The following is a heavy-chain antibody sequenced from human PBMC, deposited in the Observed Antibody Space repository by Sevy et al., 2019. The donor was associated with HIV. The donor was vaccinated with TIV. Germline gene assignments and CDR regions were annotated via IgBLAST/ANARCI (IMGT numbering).Heavy chain of an antibody. D-gene: IGHD6-13*01. CDR1: GRTFRNNA. CDR2: IIPMFGTA. J-gene: IGHJ4*02. Sequence: ASVKVSCKASGRTFRNNAISWVRQAPGQGLQWMGGIIPMFGTANYVQKFQGRVTITADESTNTAYMELSSLRSEDMAVYYCARSISWYASFDYWGQGTLVTVSS. CDR3: ARSISWYASFDY. V-gene: IGHV1-69*13.